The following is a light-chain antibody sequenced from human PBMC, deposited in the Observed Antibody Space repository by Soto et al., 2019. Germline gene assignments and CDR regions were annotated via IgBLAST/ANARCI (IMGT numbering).Light chain of an antibody. CDR2: GAS. CDR3: QQYGFSSMFT. V-gene: IGKV3-20*01. J-gene: IGKJ2*01. CDR1: QSVSSSY. Sequence: EFVLTQSPGTLSLSPGERATLSCRASQSVSSSYLAWYQQKPGQAPRLLIYGASTRATGIPDRFSGSGSGTDFTLTISRLKPEDFAVYYCQQYGFSSMFTFGQGTKLEIK.